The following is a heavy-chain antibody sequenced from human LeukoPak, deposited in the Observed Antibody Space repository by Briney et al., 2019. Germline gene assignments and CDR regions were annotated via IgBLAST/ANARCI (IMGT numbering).Heavy chain of an antibody. Sequence: GGSLRLSCAASGFTFSSYGMHWVRQAPGKGLEWVAFIRYDGSNKYYADSVKGRFTISRDNSKNTLYLQMNSLRAEDTAVYYCARDITMIVVVTSYFDYWGQGTLVTVSS. CDR3: ARDITMIVVVTSYFDY. D-gene: IGHD3-22*01. CDR2: IRYDGSNK. V-gene: IGHV3-30*02. J-gene: IGHJ4*02. CDR1: GFTFSSYG.